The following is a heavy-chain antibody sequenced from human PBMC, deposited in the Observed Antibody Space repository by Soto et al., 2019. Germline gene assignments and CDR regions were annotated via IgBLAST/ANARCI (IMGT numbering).Heavy chain of an antibody. V-gene: IGHV3-72*01. D-gene: IGHD3-3*01. CDR1: GFTFSDHY. J-gene: IGHJ6*02. CDR3: ARRNDFWSGGDMDV. CDR2: SRNKVKSYST. Sequence: EVQLVESGGGLVQPGGSLRHSCAVSGFTFSDHYMDWVRQAPGQGLEWVARSRNKVKSYSTGYAASVKGRFTVSRDDSKSLLYLQMNSLTTEDTAVYYCARRNDFWSGGDMDVWGQGTTVTVSS.